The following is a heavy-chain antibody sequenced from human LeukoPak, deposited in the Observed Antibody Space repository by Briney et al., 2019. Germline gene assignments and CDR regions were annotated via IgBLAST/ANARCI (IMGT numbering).Heavy chain of an antibody. CDR2: IYHSGST. CDR3: AVLGAFDI. V-gene: IGHV4-59*01. J-gene: IGHJ3*02. CDR1: GGSISSYY. D-gene: IGHD7-27*01. Sequence: KPSETLSLTCTVSGGSISSYYWSWIRQPPGKGLEWIGHIYHSGSTNYNPPLKSRVTISVDTSKKQFSLRLSSVTAADTAVYYCAVLGAFDIWGQGTMVTVSS.